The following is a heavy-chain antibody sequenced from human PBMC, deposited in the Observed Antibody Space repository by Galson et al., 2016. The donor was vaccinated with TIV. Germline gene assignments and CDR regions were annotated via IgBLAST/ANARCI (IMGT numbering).Heavy chain of an antibody. CDR1: GFTFDDYD. Sequence: SLRLSCAASGFTFDDYDMSWVRQAPGKGLEWVSGINRNGGHTAYADSVKGRLTISRDNTKNSLYLQMNSLRAEDTAFYFCARDEMTTISGHPDNWGQGTLVTVSS. CDR3: ARDEMTTISGHPDN. D-gene: IGHD5-24*01. CDR2: INRNGGHT. V-gene: IGHV3-20*04. J-gene: IGHJ4*02.